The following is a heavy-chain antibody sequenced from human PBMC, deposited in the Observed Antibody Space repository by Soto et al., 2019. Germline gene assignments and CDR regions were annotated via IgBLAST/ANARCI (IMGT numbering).Heavy chain of an antibody. CDR2: IYYSGST. CDR1: GGSISSCGYY. J-gene: IGHJ3*02. V-gene: IGHV4-31*03. CDR3: ARDSLGPSILHAFDI. Sequence: QVQLQESGPGLVKPSQTLSLTCTVSGGSISSCGYYWSWIRQHPGKGLEWIGYIYYSGSTYYNPSLKSRVTISVDTSKNQFSLKLSSVTAADTAVYYCARDSLGPSILHAFDIWGQGTMVAVSS.